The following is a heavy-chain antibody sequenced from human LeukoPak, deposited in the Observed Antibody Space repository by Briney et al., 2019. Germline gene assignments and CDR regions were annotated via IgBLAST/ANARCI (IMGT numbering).Heavy chain of an antibody. V-gene: IGHV3-21*01. CDR1: GFTFSSYS. D-gene: IGHD6-13*01. Sequence: GGSLRLSCAASGFTFSSYSMNWVRQAPGKGLEWVSSISSSSSSYIYYADSVKGRFTISRDNAKNSLYLQMNSLRAEDTAVYYCARDSSSWYVPGGYYYYYYMDVWGKGTTVTVSS. CDR2: ISSSSSSYI. CDR3: ARDSSSWYVPGGYYYYYYMDV. J-gene: IGHJ6*03.